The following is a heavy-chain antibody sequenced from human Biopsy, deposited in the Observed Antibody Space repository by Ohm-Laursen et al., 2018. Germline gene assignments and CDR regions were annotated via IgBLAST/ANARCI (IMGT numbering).Heavy chain of an antibody. V-gene: IGHV1-69*06. Sequence: SSVKVSCKTSGYAFDTDGINWVRQAPGQGLEWLGGNIPILGTGNYAQKFQGRVTVAADTSTSTATMELRSLRSDDTAVYYCATKLTGYFHHWGQGTLVTVSS. CDR3: ATKLTGYFHH. CDR2: NIPILGTG. D-gene: IGHD3-9*01. J-gene: IGHJ1*01. CDR1: GYAFDTDG.